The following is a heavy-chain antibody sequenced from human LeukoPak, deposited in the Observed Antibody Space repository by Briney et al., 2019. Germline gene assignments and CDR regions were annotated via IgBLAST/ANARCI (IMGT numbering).Heavy chain of an antibody. Sequence: GGSLRLSCAASGFTFSSHAMHWVRQAPGKGLEWVAVISRDGRRIYYTDSAKGRFIISRDNSKNTLSLQMNSLRGEDTAVYSCARDRVNRADCGGDCYSAVFDHWGQGILVIVSS. J-gene: IGHJ5*02. V-gene: IGHV3-30*04. D-gene: IGHD2-21*02. CDR2: ISRDGRRI. CDR3: ARDRVNRADCGGDCYSAVFDH. CDR1: GFTFSSHA.